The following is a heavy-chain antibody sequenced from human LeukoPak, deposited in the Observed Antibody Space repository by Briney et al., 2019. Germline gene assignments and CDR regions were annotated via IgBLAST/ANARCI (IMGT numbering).Heavy chain of an antibody. V-gene: IGHV3-11*01. D-gene: IGHD3-22*01. CDR1: GFTFSDYY. CDR3: ARDRLGDYDHSGYYDK. CDR2: ICDSGRTI. J-gene: IGHJ4*02. Sequence: GGPLRLSCAASGFTFSDYYMSWIRQAPGKGLGWVSYICDSGRTIYYADSVKGRFTISRDNAKNSVYLQMNNLRAEDTAVYYCARDRLGDYDHSGYYDKWGQGTLVTVSS.